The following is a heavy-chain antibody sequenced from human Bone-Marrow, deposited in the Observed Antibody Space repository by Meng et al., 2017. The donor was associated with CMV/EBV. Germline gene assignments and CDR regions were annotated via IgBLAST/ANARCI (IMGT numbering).Heavy chain of an antibody. V-gene: IGHV4-59*01. CDR3: ARVSWQWLGWGSV. Sequence: GSLRLSCTVSGGSISSYYWSWIRQPPGKGLEWIGYIYYSGSTNCNPSLKSRVTISVDTSKNQFSLKLSSVTAADTAVYYCARVSWQWLGWGSVWGQGTTVTVSS. CDR2: IYYSGST. CDR1: GGSISSYY. D-gene: IGHD6-19*01. J-gene: IGHJ6*02.